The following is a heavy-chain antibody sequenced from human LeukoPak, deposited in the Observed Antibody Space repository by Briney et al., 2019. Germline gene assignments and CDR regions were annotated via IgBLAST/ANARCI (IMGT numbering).Heavy chain of an antibody. D-gene: IGHD6-19*01. Sequence: GASVKVSCKAFGYTFTDYYIHWVRQAPGQGLEWMGRINPNSGGTNYAQKFQGRVTMTRDTSISTAYMELRSLRSDDTAVYYCARDVAVALGWFDPWGQGTLVTVSS. CDR1: GYTFTDYY. CDR2: INPNSGGT. CDR3: ARDVAVALGWFDP. J-gene: IGHJ5*02. V-gene: IGHV1-2*06.